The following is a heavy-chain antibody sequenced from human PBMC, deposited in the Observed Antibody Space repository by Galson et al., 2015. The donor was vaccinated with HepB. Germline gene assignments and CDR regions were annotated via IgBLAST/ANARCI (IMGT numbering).Heavy chain of an antibody. V-gene: IGHV3-53*01. CDR2: IYSGGST. CDR1: GFTVSSNY. D-gene: IGHD6-19*01. CDR3: ARGEYSSDFDY. J-gene: IGHJ4*02. Sequence: SLRLSCAASGFTVSSNYMSWVRQAPGKGLEWVSVIYSGGSTYYADSVKGRFTISRDNSKNTLYLQMNSLRAEDTAVYYCARGEYSSDFDYWGQGTLVTVSS.